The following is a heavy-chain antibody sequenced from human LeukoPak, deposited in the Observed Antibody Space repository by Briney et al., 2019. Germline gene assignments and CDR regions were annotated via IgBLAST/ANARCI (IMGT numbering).Heavy chain of an antibody. CDR1: GGTFSSYA. Sequence: SVKVSCKASGGTFSSYAISWVRQAPGQGLEWMGGIIPIFGTANYAQKFQGRVTITADKSTSTAYMELSSVIAADTAVYYCMRVGYGSGNPPGGFDSWGQGTMVTVSS. V-gene: IGHV1-69*06. CDR3: MRVGYGSGNPPGGFDS. D-gene: IGHD3-10*01. CDR2: IIPIFGTA. J-gene: IGHJ3*02.